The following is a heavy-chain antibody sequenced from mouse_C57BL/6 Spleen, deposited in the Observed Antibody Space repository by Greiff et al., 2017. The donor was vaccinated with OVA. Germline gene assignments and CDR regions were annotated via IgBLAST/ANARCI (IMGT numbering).Heavy chain of an antibody. CDR1: GYTFTSYW. Sequence: QVQRQEPGAELVKPGASVTHCFTASGYTFTSYWMHWVKQRPGRGLEWIGRIDPNSGGTKYNEKFKSKATLTVDKPSSTAYMQLSSLTSEDSAVYYCARRVTTYYYAMDYWGQGTSVTVSS. CDR2: IDPNSGGT. J-gene: IGHJ4*01. D-gene: IGHD2-2*01. CDR3: ARRVTTYYYAMDY. V-gene: IGHV1-72*01.